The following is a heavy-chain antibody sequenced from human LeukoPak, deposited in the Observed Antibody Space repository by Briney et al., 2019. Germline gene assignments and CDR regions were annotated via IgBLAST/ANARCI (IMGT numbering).Heavy chain of an antibody. CDR3: ARATQEWPPGAFDI. J-gene: IGHJ3*02. V-gene: IGHV3-53*01. D-gene: IGHD3-3*01. CDR1: GITFSSYS. CDR2: IYSGGNT. Sequence: GGSLRLSCGASGITFSSYSMSWVRQAPGKGLEWVSIIYSGGNTYYADSVKGRFTISRDNSKSTLYLQMNSLRAEDTAVYYCARATQEWPPGAFDIWGQGTMVTVSS.